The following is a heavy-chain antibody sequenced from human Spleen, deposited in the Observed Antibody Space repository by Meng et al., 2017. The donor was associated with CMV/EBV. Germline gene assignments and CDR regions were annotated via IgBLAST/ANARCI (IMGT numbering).Heavy chain of an antibody. Sequence: SYKASGYRFKSYGVSWVRQAPGQELEWMGWISGFDGHTNDAPKFQGRVTLTIETSTSTAYMELTSLRSDDTAVYFCARDENGYNGQDFWGQGTLVTVSS. CDR3: ARDENGYNGQDF. J-gene: IGHJ4*02. CDR1: GYRFKSYG. CDR2: ISGFDGHT. D-gene: IGHD5-24*01. V-gene: IGHV1-18*01.